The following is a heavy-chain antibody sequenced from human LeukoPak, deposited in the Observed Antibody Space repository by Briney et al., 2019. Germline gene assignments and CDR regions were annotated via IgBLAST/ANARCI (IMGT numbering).Heavy chain of an antibody. V-gene: IGHV4-4*07. Sequence: PSETLSLTCTVSGGSISSYYWSWIRPPAGKGLEWIGRIYTSGSTNYNPSLKSRVTMSVDTSKNQFSLKLTSVTAADTAVYYCARDFSHSGWYQEGYWGQGTLVTVSS. J-gene: IGHJ4*02. CDR3: ARDFSHSGWYQEGY. D-gene: IGHD6-19*01. CDR2: IYTSGST. CDR1: GGSISSYY.